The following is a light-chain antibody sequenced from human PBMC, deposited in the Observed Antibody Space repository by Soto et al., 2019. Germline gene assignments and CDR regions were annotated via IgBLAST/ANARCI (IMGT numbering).Light chain of an antibody. CDR2: DGS. CDR1: QQFTSN. CDR3: QQSYGTPPT. J-gene: IGKJ1*01. V-gene: IGKV1-39*01. Sequence: DIQMTQSPPSLSAPVGDRITINCRASQQFTSNVNWYQQKDWKAPKRLIFDGSTLQPGVPARFSGTGSGTDFTLTVNGLQPEGFATYYCQQSYGTPPTFGQGTTVEVK.